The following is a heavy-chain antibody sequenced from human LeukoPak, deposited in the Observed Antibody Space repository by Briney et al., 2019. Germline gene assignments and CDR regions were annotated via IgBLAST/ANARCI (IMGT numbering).Heavy chain of an antibody. Sequence: KPSETLSLTCTVSGGSIGNYYWSWIRQIPGKGLEWIGYIFNSGSTNYNPSLKSRVTISVDTSKNQFSLKLSSVTAADTAVYYCARDSPTGYCSGGSCSPPRVWGQGTLVTVSS. V-gene: IGHV4-59*01. CDR1: GGSIGNYY. D-gene: IGHD2-15*01. CDR3: ARDSPTGYCSGGSCSPPRV. J-gene: IGHJ4*02. CDR2: IFNSGST.